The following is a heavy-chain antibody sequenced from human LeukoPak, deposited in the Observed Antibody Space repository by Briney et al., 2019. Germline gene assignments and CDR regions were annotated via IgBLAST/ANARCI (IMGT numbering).Heavy chain of an antibody. D-gene: IGHD3-3*01. CDR1: GYTFTSYY. CDR2: INPSGGST. Sequence: ASVKVSCKASGYTFTSYYMHWVRQAPGQGLEWMGIINPSGGSTSYAQKFQGRVTMTRDTSTSTVYMELSSLRSEDTAVYYCARAYYDFWSGSIPIDYWGQGTLVTVSS. V-gene: IGHV1-46*01. J-gene: IGHJ4*02. CDR3: ARAYYDFWSGSIPIDY.